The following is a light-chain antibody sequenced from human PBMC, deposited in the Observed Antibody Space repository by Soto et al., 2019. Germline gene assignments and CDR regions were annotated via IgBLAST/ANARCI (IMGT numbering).Light chain of an antibody. J-gene: IGLJ7*01. CDR2: GNT. V-gene: IGLV1-40*01. CDR1: SSNIGSGYD. CDR3: QSYASSLSDWV. Sequence: QSVLTQPPSVSGAPGQRVTISCTGSSSNIGSGYDVHWYQQLPGTAPKLLIYGNTNRPSGVPDRFSGSKSGTSASLAITGLQAEDEADYYCQSYASSLSDWVFGGGTQLTVL.